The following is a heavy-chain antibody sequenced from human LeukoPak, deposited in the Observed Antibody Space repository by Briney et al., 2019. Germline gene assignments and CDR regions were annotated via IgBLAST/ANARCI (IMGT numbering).Heavy chain of an antibody. CDR3: ARASYYYDSSGYNYYYYMDV. J-gene: IGHJ6*03. CDR2: IIPIFGTA. Sequence: SVKVSCKASGGTFSSYAISWVRQAPGQGLEWMGRIIPIFGTANYAQKFQGRVTITTDESTSTAYMELRSLRSEDTAVYYCARASYYYDSSGYNYYYYMDVWGKGTTVTVSS. D-gene: IGHD3-22*01. CDR1: GGTFSSYA. V-gene: IGHV1-69*05.